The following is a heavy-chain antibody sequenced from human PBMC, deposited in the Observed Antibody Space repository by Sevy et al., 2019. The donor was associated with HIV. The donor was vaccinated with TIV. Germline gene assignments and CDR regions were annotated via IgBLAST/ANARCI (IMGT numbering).Heavy chain of an antibody. CDR1: GFTFDDYG. D-gene: IGHD6-19*01. CDR3: ARDDRPSGWLFDY. Sequence: GGSLRLSCAASGFTFDDYGMSWVRQAPGKGLEWVSGINWDGSSTGYADSVKGRFTISRDNVKNSLHLQMNSLRAEDTAVYYCARDDRPSGWLFDYWGQGTLVTVSS. CDR2: INWDGSST. J-gene: IGHJ4*02. V-gene: IGHV3-20*04.